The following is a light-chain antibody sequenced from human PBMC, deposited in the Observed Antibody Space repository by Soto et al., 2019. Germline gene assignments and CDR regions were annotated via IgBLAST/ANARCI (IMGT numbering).Light chain of an antibody. Sequence: QCALTQPASVSGSPGQSITISCTRTSSDVGSYNLVSWYQQHPGKAPKLMIYEGSKRPSGVSNRFSGSKSGNTASLTISGLQAEDEADYYCCSYAGSYVFGTGTKVTV. CDR3: CSYAGSYV. V-gene: IGLV2-23*01. CDR2: EGS. CDR1: SSDVGSYNL. J-gene: IGLJ1*01.